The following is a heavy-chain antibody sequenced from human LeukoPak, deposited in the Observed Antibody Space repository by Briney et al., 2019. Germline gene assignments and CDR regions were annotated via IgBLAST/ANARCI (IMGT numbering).Heavy chain of an antibody. CDR2: INPNSGGT. CDR3: ARDGVLGYCSSTSCHRVY. V-gene: IGHV1-2*02. Sequence: ASVKVSCKASGYTFTGYYMHWVRQAPGQGLEWMGWINPNSGGTNYAQKFQGRVTMTRDTSISTAYMELSRLRSDDTAVYYCARDGVLGYCSSTSCHRVYWGQGTLVTVSS. CDR1: GYTFTGYY. J-gene: IGHJ4*02. D-gene: IGHD2-2*01.